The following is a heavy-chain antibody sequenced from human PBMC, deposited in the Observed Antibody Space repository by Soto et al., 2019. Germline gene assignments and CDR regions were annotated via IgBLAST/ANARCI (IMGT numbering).Heavy chain of an antibody. J-gene: IGHJ4*02. V-gene: IGHV3-9*01. CDR1: GFTFDDYA. Sequence: ESGGGLVQPGRSLRLSCAASGFTFDDYAMHWVRQAPGKGLEWVSGISWNSGSIGYVDSVKGRFTISRDNAKNSLYLQMNSLRAEDTALYYCAKGSYGDFGDWGQGTLVTVSS. D-gene: IGHD4-17*01. CDR3: AKGSYGDFGD. CDR2: ISWNSGSI.